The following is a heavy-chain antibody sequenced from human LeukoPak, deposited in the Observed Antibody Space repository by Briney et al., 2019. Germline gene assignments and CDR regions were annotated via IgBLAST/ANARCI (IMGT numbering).Heavy chain of an antibody. CDR1: GGSISSYY. CDR2: IYYSGST. D-gene: IGHD6-13*01. Sequence: SETLSLTCTVSGGSISSYYWSWIRQPPGMGLEWIGCIYYSGSTNYNPSLRSRVTISVDTSKDQFSLRLTSVTAADTAVYYCARHPGVIAAADFDYWGQGTLVTVSS. J-gene: IGHJ4*02. V-gene: IGHV4-59*01. CDR3: ARHPGVIAAADFDY.